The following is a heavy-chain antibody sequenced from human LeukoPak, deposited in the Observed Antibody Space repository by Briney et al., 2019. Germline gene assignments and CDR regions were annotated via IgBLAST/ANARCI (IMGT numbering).Heavy chain of an antibody. J-gene: IGHJ6*03. CDR1: GYTFTGYY. CDR2: INPNSGGT. CDR3: ARSYCSGGSCYGYLGV. V-gene: IGHV1-2*02. Sequence: ASVKVSCKASGYTFTGYYMHWVRQAPGQGLEWRGWINPNSGGTNYAQKFQGRVTMTRDTSISTAYMELSRLRSDDTAVYYCARSYCSGGSCYGYLGVWGKGTTVTISS. D-gene: IGHD2-15*01.